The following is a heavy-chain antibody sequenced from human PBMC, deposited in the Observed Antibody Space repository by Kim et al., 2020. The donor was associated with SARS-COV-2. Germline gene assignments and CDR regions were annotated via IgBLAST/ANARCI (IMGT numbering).Heavy chain of an antibody. V-gene: IGHV1-18*04. CDR1: GYTFTSYG. D-gene: IGHD5-18*01. Sequence: ASVKVSCKASGYTFTSYGISWVRQAPGQGLEWMGWISAYNGNTNYAQKLQGRVTMTTDTSTSTAYMELRSLRSDDTAVYYCARFTWIQLWSSGMDVWGQGTTVTVSS. J-gene: IGHJ6*02. CDR3: ARFTWIQLWSSGMDV. CDR2: ISAYNGNT.